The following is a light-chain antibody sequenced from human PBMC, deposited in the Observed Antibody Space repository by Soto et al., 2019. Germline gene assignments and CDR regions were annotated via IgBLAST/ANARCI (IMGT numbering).Light chain of an antibody. CDR1: SSDVGSYNR. J-gene: IGLJ3*02. CDR2: EVS. CDR3: SSYTSSSTNWV. V-gene: IGLV2-18*02. Sequence: QSALTQPPSVSGSPGQSVTISCTGTSSDVGSYNRVSWYQQPPGTAPKLMIYEVSNRPSGVPDRFSGSKSGNTASLTISGLQAEDEADYYCSSYTSSSTNWVFGGGTKVTVL.